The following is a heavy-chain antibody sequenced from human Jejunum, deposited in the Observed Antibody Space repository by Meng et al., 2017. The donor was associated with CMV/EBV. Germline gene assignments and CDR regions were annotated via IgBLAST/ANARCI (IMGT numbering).Heavy chain of an antibody. D-gene: IGHD6-13*01. V-gene: IGHV3-30-3*01. J-gene: IGHJ4*02. CDR2: ISYDGSNK. Sequence: FPFSSYAMPWVPQAPGKGLEWVAVISYDGSNKYYADSVKGRFTISRDNSKNTLYLQMNSLRPEDTAVYYCAIERGQQLVLFYFDYWGQGTLVTVSS. CDR3: AIERGQQLVLFYFDY. CDR1: FPFSSYA.